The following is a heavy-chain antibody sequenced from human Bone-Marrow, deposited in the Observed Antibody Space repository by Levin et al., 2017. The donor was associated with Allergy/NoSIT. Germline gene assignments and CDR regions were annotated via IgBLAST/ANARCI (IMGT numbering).Heavy chain of an antibody. Sequence: GGSLRLSCVASGFSFSTYGMHWVRQAPGKGLEWVAVVWYDGKDKYYADSVKGRFTISRDNSKDTLYLEMNSLRAEDTGVYYCARIYSTAWKYLDSWGQGTLVTVSS. V-gene: IGHV3-33*01. CDR2: VWYDGKDK. CDR1: GFSFSTYG. D-gene: IGHD6-13*01. J-gene: IGHJ4*02. CDR3: ARIYSTAWKYLDS.